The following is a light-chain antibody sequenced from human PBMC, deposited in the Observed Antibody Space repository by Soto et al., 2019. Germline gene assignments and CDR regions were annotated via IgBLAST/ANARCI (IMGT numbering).Light chain of an antibody. V-gene: IGKV3-15*01. J-gene: IGKJ1*01. CDR2: RVS. CDR3: LQYHNLWA. Sequence: ILMTQSPASLSVSPGERATLSCRASQNIYSNIAWYQQRPGQAPRLLIYRVSTRATGVPARFSGSGSGTEFTLTISSLQSEDFTVYSCLQYHNLWAFGQGTKVEIK. CDR1: QNIYSN.